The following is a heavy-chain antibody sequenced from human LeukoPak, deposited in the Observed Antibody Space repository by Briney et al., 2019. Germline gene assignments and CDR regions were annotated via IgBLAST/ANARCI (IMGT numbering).Heavy chain of an antibody. CDR3: ARNQGYESSLSNWAEYFNH. V-gene: IGHV3-48*04. J-gene: IGHJ1*01. D-gene: IGHD3-22*01. Sequence: GGSLRLSCVASGFTFRRHSMNWVRQAPGKGLEWISYIGSDNTPIYYADSVKGRFTISRDNAKNSVYLQMNSLRPEDTAVYYCARNQGYESSLSNWAEYFNHWGQGTLVTVSS. CDR1: GFTFRRHS. CDR2: IGSDNTPI.